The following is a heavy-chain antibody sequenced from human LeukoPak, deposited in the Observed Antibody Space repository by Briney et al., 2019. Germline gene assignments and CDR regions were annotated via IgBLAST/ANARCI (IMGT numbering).Heavy chain of an antibody. J-gene: IGHJ5*02. CDR2: INHSGST. CDR1: GGSFSGYY. D-gene: IGHD5-12*01. V-gene: IGHV4-34*01. CDR3: ARGTRVDIVATILNWFDP. Sequence: SETLSLTCAVYGGSFSGYYWSWIRQPPGKGLEWIGEINHSGSTNYNPSLKSRVTIPVDTSKNQFSLKLSSVTAADTAVYYCARGTRVDIVATILNWFDPWGQGTLVTVSS.